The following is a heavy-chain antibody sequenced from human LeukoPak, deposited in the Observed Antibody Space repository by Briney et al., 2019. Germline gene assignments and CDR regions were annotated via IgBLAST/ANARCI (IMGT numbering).Heavy chain of an antibody. CDR2: IYPDDSDT. V-gene: IGHV5-51*01. CDR1: GYSFKNYW. D-gene: IGHD2-2*01. J-gene: IGHJ4*02. CDR3: AIGGDSTTSCYRCFVY. Sequence: GASLKISCKGSGYSFKNYWIGWVRQLPGKGLEWMGIIYPDDSDTRYSPSFQGQVTVSADKSVSTAYLQWSSLKASDTAMYYCAIGGDSTTSCYRCFVYWGQGTLVTVSS.